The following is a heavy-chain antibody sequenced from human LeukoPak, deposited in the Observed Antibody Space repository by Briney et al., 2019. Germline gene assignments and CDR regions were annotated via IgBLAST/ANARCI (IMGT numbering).Heavy chain of an antibody. CDR2: ISSSGSTI. CDR1: GFTFSSYE. V-gene: IGHV3-48*03. J-gene: IGHJ6*04. Sequence: GGSLRLSCAASGFTFSSYEMNWVRQAPGKGLEWVSYISSSGSTIYYADSVEGRFTISRDNAKNSLYLQMNSLRGEDTAVYYCARDGTPIYSSGWVYMDVWGKGTTVTISS. CDR3: ARDGTPIYSSGWVYMDV. D-gene: IGHD6-25*01.